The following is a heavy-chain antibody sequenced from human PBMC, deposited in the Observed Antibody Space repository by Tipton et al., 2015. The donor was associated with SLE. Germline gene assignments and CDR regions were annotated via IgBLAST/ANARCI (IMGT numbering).Heavy chain of an antibody. CDR3: ASSSPTAHLSFDL. CDR2: ISYSGST. CDR1: GGSISSGGYY. V-gene: IGHV4-31*03. Sequence: TLSLTCTVSGGSISSGGYYWSWIRQSPGKGLEWIGYISYSGSTNYNSSLKSRLTISVDTSKNQFSLKLSSVTAADTAVYYCASSSPTAHLSFDLWGRGTLVTVSS. J-gene: IGHJ2*01.